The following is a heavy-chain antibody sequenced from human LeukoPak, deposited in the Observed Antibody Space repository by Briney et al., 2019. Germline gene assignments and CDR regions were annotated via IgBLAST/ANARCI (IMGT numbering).Heavy chain of an antibody. V-gene: IGHV3-23*01. CDR3: AKSRYEFYGDFYYFDY. Sequence: QPGGSLRLSCAASGFTFSSYAMSWVRQAPGKGLEWVSAISGSGGSTYYADSVKGRFTISRDNSKNTLYLQTNSLRAEDTAVYYCAKSRYEFYGDFYYFDYWGQGTLVTVSS. J-gene: IGHJ4*02. D-gene: IGHD4-17*01. CDR2: ISGSGGST. CDR1: GFTFSSYA.